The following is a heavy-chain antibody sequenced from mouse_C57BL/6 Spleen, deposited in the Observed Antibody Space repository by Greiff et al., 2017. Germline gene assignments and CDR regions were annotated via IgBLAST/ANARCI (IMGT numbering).Heavy chain of an antibody. CDR3: ARVGDDGSSSWFAY. J-gene: IGHJ3*01. CDR1: GFTFSSYA. Sequence: EVKVVESGGGLVKPGGSLKLSCAASGFTFSSYAMSWVRQTPEKRLEWVATISDGGSYTYYPDNVKGRFTISRDNAKNNLYLQMSHLTSEDTAMYYCARVGDDGSSSWFAYWGQGTLVTVSA. D-gene: IGHD1-1*01. CDR2: ISDGGSYT. V-gene: IGHV5-4*03.